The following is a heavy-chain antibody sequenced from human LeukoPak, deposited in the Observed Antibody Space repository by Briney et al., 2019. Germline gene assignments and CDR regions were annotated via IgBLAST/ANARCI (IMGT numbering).Heavy chain of an antibody. D-gene: IGHD5-18*01. J-gene: IGHJ4*02. CDR1: GFTFSSYA. V-gene: IGHV4-39*07. CDR2: IYYSGST. Sequence: GSLRLSCAASGFTFSSYAMSWIRQPPGKGLEWIGSIYYSGSTYYNPSLKSRVTISVDTSKNQFSLKLSSVTAADTAVYYCARDPRRTRWIPKAFDYWGQGTLVTVSS. CDR3: ARDPRRTRWIPKAFDY.